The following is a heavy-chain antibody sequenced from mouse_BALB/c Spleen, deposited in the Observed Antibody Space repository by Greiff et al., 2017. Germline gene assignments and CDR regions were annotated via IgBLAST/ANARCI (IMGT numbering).Heavy chain of an antibody. J-gene: IGHJ2*01. CDR1: GFTFSSYT. CDR3: RRSYDYQYYLDY. V-gene: IGHV5-6-4*01. D-gene: IGHD2-4*01. Sequence: EVQLVESGRGLVKPGGSLKLSCAASGFTFSSYTMSWVRQTPEKRLEWVATISSGGSYTYYPDSVKGRITISRDNAKNTLYLQMSSLKSEDTAMYYCRRSYDYQYYLDYWGQGTTLTVSS. CDR2: ISSGGSYT.